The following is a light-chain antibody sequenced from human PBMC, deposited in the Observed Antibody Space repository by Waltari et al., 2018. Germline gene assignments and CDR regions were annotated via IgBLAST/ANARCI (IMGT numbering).Light chain of an antibody. CDR2: DND. Sequence: QSVLTQPPSLSGAPGQRVTFSCPGSSSNIRAGYYVHWYQQLPGTAPKLLIYDNDNRPSGVPDRFSGSKSGTSASLAITGLQAEDEADYYCQSYDTTLRGSIFGGGTKLTVL. CDR3: QSYDTTLRGSI. CDR1: SSNIRAGYY. J-gene: IGLJ2*01. V-gene: IGLV1-40*01.